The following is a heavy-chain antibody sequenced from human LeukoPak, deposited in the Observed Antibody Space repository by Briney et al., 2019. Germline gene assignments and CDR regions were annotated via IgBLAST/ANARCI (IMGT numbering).Heavy chain of an antibody. D-gene: IGHD6-13*01. J-gene: IGHJ4*02. CDR2: IYYSGST. V-gene: IGHV4-31*03. Sequence: SQTVSLTCTVSGGSISSGGYYWSWICQHPGKGLEWIGYIYYSGSTYYNPSLKSRVTISVDTSKNQFSLKLSSVTAADTAVYYCARAIAAAGNFDYWGQGTLVTVSS. CDR1: GGSISSGGYY. CDR3: ARAIAAAGNFDY.